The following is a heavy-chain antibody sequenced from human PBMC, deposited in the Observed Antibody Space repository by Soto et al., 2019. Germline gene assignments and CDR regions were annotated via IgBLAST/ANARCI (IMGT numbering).Heavy chain of an antibody. J-gene: IGHJ4*02. V-gene: IGHV3-53*04. Sequence: EVQLVESGGGLVQPGGSLRLSCAASGFTVSSNYMSWVRQAPGKGLEWVSVIYSGGSTYYADSVKGRFTISRHNSKSTLYLQMNSLRPEDTGVYYCAKKGASGSTVSLPEYWGQGTLVTVSS. CDR2: IYSGGST. CDR3: AKKGASGSTVSLPEY. D-gene: IGHD4-17*01. CDR1: GFTVSSNY.